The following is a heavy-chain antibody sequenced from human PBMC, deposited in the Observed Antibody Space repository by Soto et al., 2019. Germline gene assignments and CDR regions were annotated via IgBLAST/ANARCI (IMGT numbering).Heavy chain of an antibody. V-gene: IGHV4-34*01. Sequence: NPSETLSLTCAVYGGSFSGYYWSWIRQPPGKGLEWIGEINHSGSTNYNPSLKSRVTISVDTSKNQFSLKLSSVTAADTAVYYCARGVPAAIAQDKNYYYYYGMDVWGQGTTVTVSS. CDR1: GGSFSGYY. J-gene: IGHJ6*02. D-gene: IGHD2-2*02. CDR2: INHSGST. CDR3: ARGVPAAIAQDKNYYYYYGMDV.